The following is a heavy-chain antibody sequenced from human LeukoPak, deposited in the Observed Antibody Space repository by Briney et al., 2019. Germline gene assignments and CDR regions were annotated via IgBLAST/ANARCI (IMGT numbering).Heavy chain of an antibody. Sequence: GGSLRLSCAASGFTFSSYGMSWVRQAPGKGLEWVSSISSSSSYIYYADSVKGRFTISRDNAKNSLYLQMNSLRAEDTAVYYCAREGEAAMGRALDYWGQGTLVTVSS. CDR3: AREGEAAMGRALDY. D-gene: IGHD5-18*01. J-gene: IGHJ4*02. V-gene: IGHV3-21*01. CDR1: GFTFSSYG. CDR2: ISSSSSYI.